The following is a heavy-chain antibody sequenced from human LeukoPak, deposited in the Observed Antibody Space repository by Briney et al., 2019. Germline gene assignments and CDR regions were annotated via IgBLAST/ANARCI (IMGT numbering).Heavy chain of an antibody. D-gene: IGHD2-21*02. CDR3: ARDHLASCGGDCYSGVIDAFDI. CDR1: GFTFSSYS. Sequence: GGSLTLACAASGFTFSSYSMNWVRHAPGKGLEWVSYIISSSSTIYYADSVKGRFTISRDNAKNSLYLQMNSLRAKDTAVYYCARDHLASCGGDCYSGVIDAFDIWGQGTMVTVSS. J-gene: IGHJ3*02. V-gene: IGHV3-48*01. CDR2: IISSSSTI.